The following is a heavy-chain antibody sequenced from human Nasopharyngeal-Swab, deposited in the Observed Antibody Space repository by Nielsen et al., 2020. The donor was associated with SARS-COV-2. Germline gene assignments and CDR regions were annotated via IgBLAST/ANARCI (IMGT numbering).Heavy chain of an antibody. V-gene: IGHV3-23*01. Sequence: GGSLRLSCAASGFTFHKYYITWIRQAPGKGLEWISYTSASGDTYYADSVKGRFTISRDNSKNTLSLQMNSLRAEDTAVYYCAKDLRGPYFFWGQGTLVTVSS. D-gene: IGHD2/OR15-2a*01. CDR2: TSASGDT. CDR1: GFTFHKYY. CDR3: AKDLRGPYFF. J-gene: IGHJ4*02.